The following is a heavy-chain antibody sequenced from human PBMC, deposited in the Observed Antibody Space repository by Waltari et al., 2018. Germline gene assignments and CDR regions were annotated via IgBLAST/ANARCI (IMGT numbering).Heavy chain of an antibody. CDR2: IIPIFGTA. CDR3: ARDSDYYGSGSPRGWFDP. D-gene: IGHD3-10*01. V-gene: IGHV1-69*12. J-gene: IGHJ5*02. CDR1: GGTFSSYA. Sequence: QVQLVQSGAAVKKPGSSVKVSCKASGGTFSSYAIIWVRQAPGQGLEWMGGIIPIFGTANYAQKFQGRVTITADESTSTAYMELSSLRSEDTAVYYCARDSDYYGSGSPRGWFDPWGQGTLVTVSS.